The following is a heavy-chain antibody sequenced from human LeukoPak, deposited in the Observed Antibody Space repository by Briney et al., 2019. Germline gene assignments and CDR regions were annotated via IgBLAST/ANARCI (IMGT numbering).Heavy chain of an antibody. V-gene: IGHV1-69*04. CDR1: GGTFSSYA. CDR2: IIPILGIA. D-gene: IGHD3-10*01. Sequence: SVKVSCKASGGTFSSYAISRVRQAPGQGLEWMGRIIPILGIANYAQKFQGRVTITADKSTSTAYMELSSLRSEDTAVYYCAKRDYYGSGSYRYGFYWGQGTLVTVSS. CDR3: AKRDYYGSGSYRYGFY. J-gene: IGHJ4*02.